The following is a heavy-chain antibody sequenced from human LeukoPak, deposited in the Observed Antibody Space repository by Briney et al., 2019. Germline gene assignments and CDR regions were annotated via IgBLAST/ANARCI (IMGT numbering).Heavy chain of an antibody. V-gene: IGHV3-30*04. D-gene: IGHD6-19*01. CDR3: ARTSRQWLTRHGFDI. CDR2: ISYDGSNE. Sequence: PGRSLRLSCATSGFTFDNYATHWVRQAPGKGLEWVEVISYDGSNEYYAESVKGRFTISRDSSKNTLYLQMNSLKTEDTAVYYCARTSRQWLTRHGFDIWGQGTMVTVSS. CDR1: GFTFDNYA. J-gene: IGHJ3*02.